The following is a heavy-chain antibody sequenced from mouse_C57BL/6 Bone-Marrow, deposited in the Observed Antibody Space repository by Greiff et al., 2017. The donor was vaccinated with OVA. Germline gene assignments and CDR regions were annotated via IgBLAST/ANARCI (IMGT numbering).Heavy chain of an antibody. J-gene: IGHJ2*01. CDR2: INPNNGGT. CDR1: GYTFTDYY. Sequence: EVQLQQSGPELVKPGASVKISCKASGYTFTDYYMNWVKQSHGKSLEWIGDINPNNGGTSYNQKFKGKATLTVDKSSSTAYMELRSLTSEDSAVYYCAFVEGDYWGQGTTLTVSS. V-gene: IGHV1-26*01. CDR3: AFVEGDY.